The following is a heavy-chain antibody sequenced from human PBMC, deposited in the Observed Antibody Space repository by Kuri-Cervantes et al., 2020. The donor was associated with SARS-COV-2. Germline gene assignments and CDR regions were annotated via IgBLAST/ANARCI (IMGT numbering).Heavy chain of an antibody. Sequence: SETLSLTCTVSGGSISSGGYYWGWIRQPPGKGLEFIGTIYYDGRTYYNTSLKSRVTISVDTSKNQFSLKLSSVTAADTAVYYCARHDYWGQGTLVIVSS. J-gene: IGHJ4*02. V-gene: IGHV4-39*01. CDR3: ARHDY. CDR1: GGSISSGGYY. CDR2: IYYDGRT.